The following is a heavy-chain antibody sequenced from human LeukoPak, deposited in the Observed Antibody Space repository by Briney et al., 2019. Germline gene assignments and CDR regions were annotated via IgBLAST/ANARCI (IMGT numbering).Heavy chain of an antibody. CDR2: INHSGST. CDR3: ARGRLPDFGVVIAPYYYYYYMDV. D-gene: IGHD3-3*01. V-gene: IGHV4-34*01. J-gene: IGHJ6*03. Sequence: PSETLSLTCAVYGGSSSGYYWSWIRQPPGKGLEWIGEINHSGSTNYNPSLKSRVTISVDTSKNQFSLKLSSVTAADTAVYYCARGRLPDFGVVIAPYYYYYYMDVWGKGTTVTVSS. CDR1: GGSSSGYY.